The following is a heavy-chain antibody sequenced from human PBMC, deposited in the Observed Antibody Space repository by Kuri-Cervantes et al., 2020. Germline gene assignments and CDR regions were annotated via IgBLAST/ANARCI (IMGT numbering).Heavy chain of an antibody. V-gene: IGHV3-9*01. Sequence: SLKISCAASGFTFDDYTMHWVRQAPGKGLEWVSGISWNSGSIGYADSVKGRFTISRDNAKNSLYLQMNSLRDEDTAVYYCARAVYYDSSGYPHYGMDVWGQGTTVTVSS. D-gene: IGHD3-22*01. CDR1: GFTFDDYT. CDR2: ISWNSGSI. CDR3: ARAVYYDSSGYPHYGMDV. J-gene: IGHJ6*02.